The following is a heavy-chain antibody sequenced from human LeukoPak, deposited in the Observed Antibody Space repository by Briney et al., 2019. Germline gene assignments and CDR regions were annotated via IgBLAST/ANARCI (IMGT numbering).Heavy chain of an antibody. CDR1: GGSISSGGYY. D-gene: IGHD2-21*02. V-gene: IGHV4-31*03. J-gene: IGHJ6*02. CDR3: ARNIVVVTADSYYYYGMDV. Sequence: SETLSLTCSVSGGSISSGGYYWSWIRQHPGKGLEWIGYIYYSGRTNYNPSLKSRVTMSIDTSKDQFSLKLSSVTAADTAVYYCARNIVVVTADSYYYYGMDVWGQGPRSPSP. CDR2: IYYSGRT.